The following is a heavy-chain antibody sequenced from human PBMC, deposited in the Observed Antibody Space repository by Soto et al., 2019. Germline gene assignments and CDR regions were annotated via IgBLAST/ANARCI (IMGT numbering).Heavy chain of an antibody. V-gene: IGHV3-23*01. D-gene: IGHD2-15*01. CDR1: GFTFSSYA. Sequence: DVQLLESGGGLVQPEGSLRLSCAASGFTFSSYAMGWVRQGPGKGLEWVAVVSIGGSTHYADSVRGRFTSSRDNSKTTLSLQMNSLTAEDTAVYFCAKRRGAGGHFDYWGQGALVTVSS. CDR3: AKRRGAGGHFDY. CDR2: VSIGGST. J-gene: IGHJ4*02.